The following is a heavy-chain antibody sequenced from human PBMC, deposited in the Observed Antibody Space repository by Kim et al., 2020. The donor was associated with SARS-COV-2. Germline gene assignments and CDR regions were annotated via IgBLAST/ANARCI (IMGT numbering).Heavy chain of an antibody. D-gene: IGHD6-19*01. CDR2: TYYRSKWYN. J-gene: IGHJ4*02. CDR3: SIVLAVAGNFDY. Sequence: SQTLSLTCAISGDSVSSNSAAWNWIRQSPSRGLECLGRTYYRSKWYNDYAVSVKSRITINPDTSKNQCSLQLNSVTPEDTAVYYCSIVLAVAGNFDYWGQGTLVTVAS. V-gene: IGHV6-1*01. CDR1: GDSVSSNSAA.